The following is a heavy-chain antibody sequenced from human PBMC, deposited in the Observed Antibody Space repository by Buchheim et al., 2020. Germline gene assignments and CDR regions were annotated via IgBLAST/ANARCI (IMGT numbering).Heavy chain of an antibody. Sequence: EVQLLESGGGLVQPGGSPRLSCAASGFTFSSYAMSWVRQAPGKGLEWVSAISGSGGSTYYADSVKGRFTISRDNSKNTLYLQMNSLRAEDTAVYYCAKDRRYSSGWSEGVPDYWGQGTL. D-gene: IGHD6-19*01. V-gene: IGHV3-23*01. CDR2: ISGSGGST. CDR3: AKDRRYSSGWSEGVPDY. CDR1: GFTFSSYA. J-gene: IGHJ4*02.